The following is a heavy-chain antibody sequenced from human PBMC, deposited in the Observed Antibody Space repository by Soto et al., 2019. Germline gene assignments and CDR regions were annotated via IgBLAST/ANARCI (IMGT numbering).Heavy chain of an antibody. CDR1: GYTFTSYG. D-gene: IGHD2-2*01. CDR2: ISAYNGNT. J-gene: IGHJ6*03. V-gene: IGHV1-18*01. Sequence: ASVKVSCKASGYTFTSYGISWVRQAPGQGLEWMGWISAYNGNTNYAQKLQGRVTMTTDTSTSTAYMELRSLRSDDTAVYYCARDPPNCSSTSCLRPYYYYMDFWGKGTTVTVSS. CDR3: ARDPPNCSSTSCLRPYYYYMDF.